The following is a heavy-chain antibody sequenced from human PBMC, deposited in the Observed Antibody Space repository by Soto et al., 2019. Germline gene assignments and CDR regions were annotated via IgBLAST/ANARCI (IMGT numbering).Heavy chain of an antibody. Sequence: SVKVSCKATGDTFNTYGITWVRQAPGQGLEWMGRIIPILGISNYAQKFQGRVTITADKSTSTAYMELSSLRSEDTAVYYCARSPPIVVVPAAMSAFDYWGQGTLVTVSS. CDR3: ARSPPIVVVPAAMSAFDY. V-gene: IGHV1-69*04. CDR1: GDTFNTYG. D-gene: IGHD2-2*01. CDR2: IIPILGIS. J-gene: IGHJ4*02.